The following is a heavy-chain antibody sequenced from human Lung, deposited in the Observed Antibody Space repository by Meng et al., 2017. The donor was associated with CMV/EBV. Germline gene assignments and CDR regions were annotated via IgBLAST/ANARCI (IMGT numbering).Heavy chain of an antibody. V-gene: IGHV3-53*01. J-gene: IGHJ2*01. Sequence: SXAASGFTVSSNYMTWVRQAPGKGLEWVSVIYSGGGTYYADSVKGRFTISRDNSKSAIYLQMNTLRAEDTAVYYCARVGWQQQHWFFDLWGRGTLVXVSS. CDR3: ARVGWQQQHWFFDL. D-gene: IGHD4-23*01. CDR2: IYSGGGT. CDR1: GFTVSSNY.